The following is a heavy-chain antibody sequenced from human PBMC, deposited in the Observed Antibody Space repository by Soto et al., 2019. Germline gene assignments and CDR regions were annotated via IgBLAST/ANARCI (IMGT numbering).Heavy chain of an antibody. Sequence: QVQLVQSGAEVKKHGSSVKVSCKTSGVSFNNNGIGWVRQAPGHGLEWMGGVSPPFRTSNYARKCQGRISINADASTGTVNMELSSLTSEDTAQYYCARVLYYGSGSYSPYGMDVWGQGTTVTVSS. CDR2: VSPPFRTS. D-gene: IGHD3-10*01. CDR1: GVSFNNNG. CDR3: ARVLYYGSGSYSPYGMDV. J-gene: IGHJ6*02. V-gene: IGHV1-69*01.